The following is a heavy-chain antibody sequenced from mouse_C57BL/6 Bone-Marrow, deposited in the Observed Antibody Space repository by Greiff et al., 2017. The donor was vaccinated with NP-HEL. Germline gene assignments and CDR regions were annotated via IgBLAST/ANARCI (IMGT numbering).Heavy chain of an antibody. CDR2: ISNGGGST. V-gene: IGHV5-12*01. D-gene: IGHD1-1*01. CDR3: ARWVYYGSSYWYFDV. CDR1: GFTFSDYY. Sequence: EVQLVESGGGLVQPGGSLKLSCAASGFTFSDYYMYWVRQTPEKRLEWVAYISNGGGSTYYPDTVKGRFTISRDNAKNTLYLQMSRLKSEDTAMYYCARWVYYGSSYWYFDVWGTGTTVTVSS. J-gene: IGHJ1*03.